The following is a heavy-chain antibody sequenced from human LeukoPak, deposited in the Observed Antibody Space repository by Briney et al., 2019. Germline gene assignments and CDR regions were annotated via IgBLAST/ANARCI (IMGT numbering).Heavy chain of an antibody. J-gene: IGHJ4*02. CDR3: ARDDSPWGYFDY. D-gene: IGHD7-27*01. V-gene: IGHV3-23*01. CDR1: GFTFSSYA. CDR2: IGSSGGTT. Sequence: GGSLRLSCAASGFTFSSYAMSWVRQAPGKGLEWVSAIGSSGGTTYDADSVKGRFTISRDNSKNTLYLQMNSLRAEDTAIYYCARDDSPWGYFDYWGQGTLVTVSS.